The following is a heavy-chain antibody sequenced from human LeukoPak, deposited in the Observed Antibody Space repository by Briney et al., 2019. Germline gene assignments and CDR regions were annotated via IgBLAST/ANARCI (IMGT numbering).Heavy chain of an antibody. V-gene: IGHV3-11*04. CDR1: GFTFSDYY. D-gene: IGHD3-22*01. CDR3: VRLRRNSDTSGFYYYYDF. CDR2: ICDSGRTI. Sequence: PGGSLRLSCAASGFTFSDYYMSWIRQAPGKGLEWVSYICDSGRTIYYADSVRGRFSISRDDARDSLYLQMNSLRAEDTAVYYCVRLRRNSDTSGFYYYYDFWGQGTPVTVSS. J-gene: IGHJ4*02.